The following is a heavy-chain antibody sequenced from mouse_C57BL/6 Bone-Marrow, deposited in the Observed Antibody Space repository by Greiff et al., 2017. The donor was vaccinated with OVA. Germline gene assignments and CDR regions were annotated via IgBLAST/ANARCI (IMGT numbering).Heavy chain of an antibody. CDR1: GFTFSDYY. D-gene: IGHD3-1*01. Sequence: EVKLVESGGGLVQPGGSLKLSCAASGFTFSDYYMYWVRQTPEKGLEWVAYISNGGGRPYYPDTVKGRLTISRDNDTNTLYLQMSRLKSEDTAMYYCAISAYAMDYWGQGTSVTVSS. CDR3: AISAYAMDY. V-gene: IGHV5-12*01. CDR2: ISNGGGRP. J-gene: IGHJ4*01.